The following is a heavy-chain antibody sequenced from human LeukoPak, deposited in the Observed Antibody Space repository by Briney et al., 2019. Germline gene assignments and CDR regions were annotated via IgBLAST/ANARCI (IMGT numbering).Heavy chain of an antibody. D-gene: IGHD3-22*01. CDR1: GGSFSGYY. Sequence: PSETLSLTCAVYGGSFSGYYWSWIRQPPGKGLEWIGEINHSGSTNYNPSLKSRVTISVDTSKNQFSLKLSSVTAADTAVYCCAGGPDDSSGYYPGGFDYWGQGTLVTVSS. V-gene: IGHV4-34*01. CDR3: AGGPDDSSGYYPGGFDY. J-gene: IGHJ4*02. CDR2: INHSGST.